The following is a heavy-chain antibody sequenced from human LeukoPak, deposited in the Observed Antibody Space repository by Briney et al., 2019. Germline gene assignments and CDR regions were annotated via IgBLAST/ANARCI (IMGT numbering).Heavy chain of an antibody. J-gene: IGHJ4*02. V-gene: IGHV4-59*01. D-gene: IGHD6-19*01. CDR2: IYYSGST. Sequence: PSETLSLTCTVSGGSISSYYWSWIRQPPGKGLEWIGYIYYSGSTNYNPSLNSRVTISVDTSKNQFSLKLSSVTAADTAVYYCASGSVAGEGGGYYFDYWGQGTLVTVSS. CDR1: GGSISSYY. CDR3: ASGSVAGEGGGYYFDY.